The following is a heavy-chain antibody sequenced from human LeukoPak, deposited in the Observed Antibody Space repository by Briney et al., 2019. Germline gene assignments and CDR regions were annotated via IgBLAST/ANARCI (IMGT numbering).Heavy chain of an antibody. V-gene: IGHV1-58*02. D-gene: IGHD3/OR15-3a*01. J-gene: IGHJ4*02. CDR2: IVVGSGNT. CDR3: AADLDQGGLFDY. CDR1: GFTFTSSA. Sequence: SVKVSCKASGFTFTSSAMQWVRQARGQRLEWIGWIVVGSGNTNYAQKFQERVTITRDMSTSTAYMELSSLRSEDTAVYYCAADLDQGGLFDYWGQGTLVTVSS.